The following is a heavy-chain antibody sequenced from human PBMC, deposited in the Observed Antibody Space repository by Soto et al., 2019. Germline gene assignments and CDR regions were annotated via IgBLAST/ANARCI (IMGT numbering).Heavy chain of an antibody. CDR3: ASSPREYQLPGCGYYYYMDV. CDR1: GFTFSSYS. V-gene: IGHV3-21*01. Sequence: EVQLVESGGGLVKPGGSLRLSCAASGFTFSSYSMNWVRQAPGKGLEWVSSISSSSSYIYYADSVKGRFTISRDNAKNSLYLQMNSLRAEDTAVYYCASSPREYQLPGCGYYYYMDVWGKGTTVTVSS. J-gene: IGHJ6*03. D-gene: IGHD2-2*01. CDR2: ISSSSSYI.